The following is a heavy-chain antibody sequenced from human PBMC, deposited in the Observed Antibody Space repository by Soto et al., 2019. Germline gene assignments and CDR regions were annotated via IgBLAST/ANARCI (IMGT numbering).Heavy chain of an antibody. V-gene: IGHV4-34*01. CDR2: INHSGST. CDR3: ARGCNFVVPAAKANWFDP. J-gene: IGHJ5*02. D-gene: IGHD2-2*01. CDR1: GGSFSGYY. Sequence: PSETLSLTCAVYGGSFSGYYWSWIRQPPGKXLEWIGEINHSGSTNYDPSLKSRVTISVDTSKNQFSLKLSSVTAADTAVYYCARGCNFVVPAAKANWFDPWGQGTLVTVSS.